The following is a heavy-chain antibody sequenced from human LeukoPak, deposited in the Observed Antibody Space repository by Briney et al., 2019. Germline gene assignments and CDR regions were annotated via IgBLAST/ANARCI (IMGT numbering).Heavy chain of an antibody. CDR2: IKQDGTEK. CDR3: ARAKSGHYGYSDY. V-gene: IGHV3-7*01. Sequence: TGGSLRLSCAASGFSFTTYWMSWVRQAPGKGLEWVANIKQDGTEKYYVDSVKGRFTISRDNAKNSLYLQMISLGVEDTAVYFCARAKSGHYGYSDYWGQGTLVTVSS. CDR1: GFSFTTYW. D-gene: IGHD5-18*01. J-gene: IGHJ4*02.